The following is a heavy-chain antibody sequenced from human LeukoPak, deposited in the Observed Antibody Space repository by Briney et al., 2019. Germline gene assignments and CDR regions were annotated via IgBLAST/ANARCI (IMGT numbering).Heavy chain of an antibody. CDR2: ISGYNGKT. CDR1: GYSFTNHG. D-gene: IGHD3-16*02. V-gene: IGHV1-18*01. Sequence: ASVKVSCKASGYSFTNHGISWVRQAPGQGLEWMGWISGYNGKTDYSQKLQGRVTMTTDTSTSTAYMELRSLTSDDTAVYYCARDIGVSQFDSWGQGTLGTVSS. CDR3: ARDIGVSQFDS. J-gene: IGHJ4*02.